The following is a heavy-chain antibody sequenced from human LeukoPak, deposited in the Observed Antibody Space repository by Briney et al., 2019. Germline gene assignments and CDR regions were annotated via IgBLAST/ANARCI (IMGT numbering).Heavy chain of an antibody. CDR2: ISWNSGSI. CDR1: GFTFDDYA. D-gene: IGHD4-23*01. V-gene: IGHV3-9*01. Sequence: GRSLRLSCAASGFTFDDYAMHWVRHAPGKGLEWVSGISWNSGSIGYADSVKGRFTISRDNAKNSLYLQMNSLRAEDTALYYCAKSLDRYTVAVDAFDIWGQGTMVTVSS. CDR3: AKSLDRYTVAVDAFDI. J-gene: IGHJ3*02.